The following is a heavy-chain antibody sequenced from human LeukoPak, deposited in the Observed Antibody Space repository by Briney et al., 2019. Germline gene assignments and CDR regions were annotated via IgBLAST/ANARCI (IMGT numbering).Heavy chain of an antibody. D-gene: IGHD2-8*01. Sequence: GESLKISCKGSGYSFTNYWIGWVRQLPGKGLEWMGIIYPGDSDTRYSPSFQGQVTISADKSISTAYLQWSSLEASDTAMYYCSRLRMASIPYWGQGTLVTVSS. V-gene: IGHV5-51*01. CDR3: SRLRMASIPY. CDR1: GYSFTNYW. J-gene: IGHJ4*02. CDR2: IYPGDSDT.